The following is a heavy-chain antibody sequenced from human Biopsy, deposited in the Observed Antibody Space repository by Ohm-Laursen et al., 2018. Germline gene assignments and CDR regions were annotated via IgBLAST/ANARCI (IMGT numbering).Heavy chain of an antibody. CDR2: IYYSGST. CDR3: ARLWGGYHFHGMDV. J-gene: IGHJ6*02. Sequence: SQTLSLTCAVSGGSISSYYWSWIRQPPGKGLECIGYIYYSGSTNYSPSLKSRVTMSVDTSKNQFSLKLSSATAADTAVYYCARLWGGYHFHGMDVWGQGTTVTVSS. CDR1: GGSISSYY. D-gene: IGHD7-27*01. V-gene: IGHV4-59*08.